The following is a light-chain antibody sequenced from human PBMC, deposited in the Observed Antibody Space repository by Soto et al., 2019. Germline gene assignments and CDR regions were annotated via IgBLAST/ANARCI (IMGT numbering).Light chain of an antibody. CDR2: DAS. V-gene: IGKV3-11*01. CDR3: QQRIDWFT. J-gene: IGKJ3*01. Sequence: EIVLTQSPATLSLSPGERATLSCRASQSISNYLAWYQQKPGQAPRLLISDASNMAKGIPARFSGSGSGTDFTLTISSLDPDDFAVYYCQQRIDWFTFGTGTKVDMK. CDR1: QSISNY.